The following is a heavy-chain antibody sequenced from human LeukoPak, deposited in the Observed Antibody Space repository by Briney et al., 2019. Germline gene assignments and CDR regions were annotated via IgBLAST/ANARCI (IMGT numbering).Heavy chain of an antibody. J-gene: IGHJ4*02. CDR1: GYTFTGYY. Sequence: ASVKVSCKASGYTFTGYYMHWVRQAPAQGLEWMGWINPNSGGTNYAQRFQGRVTMTRDTSSSTAYMELSRLRSDDTAMFYCASTTGLDDWGQGTLVTVSS. V-gene: IGHV1-2*02. CDR3: ASTTGLDD. CDR2: INPNSGGT. D-gene: IGHD1-1*01.